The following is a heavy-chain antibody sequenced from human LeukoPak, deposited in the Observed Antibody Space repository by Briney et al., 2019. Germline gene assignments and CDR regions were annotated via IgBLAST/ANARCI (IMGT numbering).Heavy chain of an antibody. D-gene: IGHD2-2*01. J-gene: IGHJ4*02. V-gene: IGHV3-7*01. CDR2: IKQDGSEK. Sequence: GGSLRLSCAASGFTFSSYWMSWVRQAPGKGLEWVANIKQDGSEKYYVDSVKGRFTISRDNAKNSLYLQMNSLRAEDTAVYYCARAEPPQCSSTSCYFDYWGQGTLVTVSS. CDR3: ARAEPPQCSSTSCYFDY. CDR1: GFTFSSYW.